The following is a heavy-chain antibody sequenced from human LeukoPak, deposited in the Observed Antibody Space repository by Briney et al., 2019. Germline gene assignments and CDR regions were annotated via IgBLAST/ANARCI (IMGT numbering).Heavy chain of an antibody. CDR1: GFTFTTYW. Sequence: PGGSLRLSCAASGFTFTTYWMSWVRQAPGKGLGWVANIKQDGSEKYYVDSVKGRFTISRDNAKNSLYLQMNSLRAEDTAVYYCAREGGGYYDILTGYYNVFNYFDSWGQGTLVTVSS. CDR2: IKQDGSEK. CDR3: AREGGGYYDILTGYYNVFNYFDS. D-gene: IGHD3-9*01. V-gene: IGHV3-7*01. J-gene: IGHJ4*02.